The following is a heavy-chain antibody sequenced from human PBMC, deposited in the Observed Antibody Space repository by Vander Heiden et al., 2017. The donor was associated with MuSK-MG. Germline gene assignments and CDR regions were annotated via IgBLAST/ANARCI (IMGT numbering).Heavy chain of an antibody. Sequence: QVQLVQSGAEVKKPGASVKVSCKVSGYTLTELSMHWVRQAPGKGLEWMGGFVPEDGETIYAQKFQGRVTMTEDTSTDTAYMELSSRRSEDTAVYYCATDVYSYGSYYYYYYGMDVWGQGTTVTVSS. CDR3: ATDVYSYGSYYYYYYGMDV. CDR2: FVPEDGET. V-gene: IGHV1-24*01. D-gene: IGHD5-18*01. CDR1: GYTLTELS. J-gene: IGHJ6*02.